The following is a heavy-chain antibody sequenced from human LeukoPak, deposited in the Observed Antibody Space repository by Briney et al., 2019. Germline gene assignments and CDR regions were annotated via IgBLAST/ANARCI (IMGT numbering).Heavy chain of an antibody. CDR1: GFTFVSYW. Sequence: GGSLRLSCAASGFTFVSYWMHWVRQAPGKGLVWVSRINGYGSSTDFADSVKGRFTISRDNAKNTLYLQMNSLRAEDTAVYYCARDAPGNTALDYWGQGTLVTVFS. V-gene: IGHV3-74*01. D-gene: IGHD5-18*01. CDR2: INGYGSST. J-gene: IGHJ4*02. CDR3: ARDAPGNTALDY.